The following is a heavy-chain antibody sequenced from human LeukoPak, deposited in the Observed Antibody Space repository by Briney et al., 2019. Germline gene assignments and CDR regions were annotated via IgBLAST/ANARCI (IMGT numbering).Heavy chain of an antibody. V-gene: IGHV4-34*01. CDR1: GGSFSGYY. CDR2: INHGGST. Sequence: SETLSLTCAVYGGSFSGYYWSWIRQPPGKGLEWIGEINHGGSTNYNPSLKSRVTISVDTSKNQFSLKLSSVTAADTAVYYCARTSDIVVVPAAREFDYWGQGTLVTVSS. D-gene: IGHD2-2*01. J-gene: IGHJ4*02. CDR3: ARTSDIVVVPAAREFDY.